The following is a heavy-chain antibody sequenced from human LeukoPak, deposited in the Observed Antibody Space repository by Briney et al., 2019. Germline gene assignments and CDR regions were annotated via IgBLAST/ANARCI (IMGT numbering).Heavy chain of an antibody. Sequence: GGSLRLSCAASGFTISTYAMSWVRQAPGKGLEWVSGINADDGSTYYADSVKGRFTISRDNSKNTLYLQMNALRAEDTAVYYCARYCISTSCYAQNSYYGMDVWGQGTTVTVSS. CDR1: GFTISTYA. CDR2: INADDGST. J-gene: IGHJ6*02. CDR3: ARYCISTSCYAQNSYYGMDV. V-gene: IGHV3-23*01. D-gene: IGHD2-2*01.